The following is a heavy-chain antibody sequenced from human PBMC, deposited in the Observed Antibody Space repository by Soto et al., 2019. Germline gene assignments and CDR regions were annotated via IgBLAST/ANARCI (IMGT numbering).Heavy chain of an antibody. D-gene: IGHD2-2*01. V-gene: IGHV3-30-3*01. CDR1: GFTFSSYA. CDR3: ARSIVVVPFDNWFDP. CDR2: ISYDGSNK. Sequence: QVQLVESGGGVVQPGRSLRLSCAASGFTFSSYAMHWVRQAPGKGLEWVAVISYDGSNKYYVDSVKGRFTISRDNSKNTLYLQMNSLRAEDTAVYYCARSIVVVPFDNWFDPWGQGTLVTVSS. J-gene: IGHJ5*02.